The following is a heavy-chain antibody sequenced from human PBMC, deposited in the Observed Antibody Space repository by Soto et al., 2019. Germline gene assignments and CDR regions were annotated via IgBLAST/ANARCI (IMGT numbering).Heavy chain of an antibody. Sequence: QVQLLQSGAEVKKPGASVKVSCKASGYPFTSYDINCVRQATGQGLEWMGWMNPNSGNTGYAQKFQGRVTMTRNTAISTAYMELSSLRSEDTAVYYCARSGILDYYYYGMDVLGQGTTVTVSS. J-gene: IGHJ6*02. CDR2: MNPNSGNT. CDR3: ARSGILDYYYYGMDV. CDR1: GYPFTSYD. V-gene: IGHV1-8*01. D-gene: IGHD1-20*01.